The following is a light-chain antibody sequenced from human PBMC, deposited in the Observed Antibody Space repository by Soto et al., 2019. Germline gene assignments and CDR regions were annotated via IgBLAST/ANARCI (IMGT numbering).Light chain of an antibody. CDR2: ATS. J-gene: IGKJ1*01. Sequence: EIVLTQSPGTLSLSPGERASLSCRASQSVSGTYLAWYQQKPGQPPRLLIYATSTRATGIPDRFSGSGSGTDFTLTISRLEPEDFAVYYCRHYGSSLWTFGQGTKVEIK. V-gene: IGKV3-20*01. CDR1: QSVSGTY. CDR3: RHYGSSLWT.